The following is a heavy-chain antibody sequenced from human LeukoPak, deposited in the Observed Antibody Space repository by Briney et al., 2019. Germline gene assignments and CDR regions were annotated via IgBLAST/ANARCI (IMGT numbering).Heavy chain of an antibody. CDR1: GGSISSYY. V-gene: IGHV4-59*01. CDR3: ARATSGYYFDY. CDR2: TSYSGST. J-gene: IGHJ4*02. Sequence: SETLSLTCTVSGGSISSYYWNWIRQPPGKGLEWIGYTSYSGSTNYNPSLKSRVTMSVDTTRNQFSLKLSSVTAADTAVYFCARATSGYYFDYWDQGTLVTVSS. D-gene: IGHD3-22*01.